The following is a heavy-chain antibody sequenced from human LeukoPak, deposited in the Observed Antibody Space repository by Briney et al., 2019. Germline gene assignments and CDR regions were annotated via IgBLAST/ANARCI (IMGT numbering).Heavy chain of an antibody. V-gene: IGHV4-59*01. D-gene: IGHD2-15*01. CDR1: GGSTSSYY. J-gene: IGHJ4*02. CDR2: IYYSGST. Sequence: PSETLSLTCTVSGGSTSSYYWSWIRQPPGKGLEWIGYIYYSGSTNYNPSLKSRVTISVDTSKNQFSLKLSSVTAADTAVYYCARSLGYCSGGSCYPLYYFDYWGQGTLVTVSS. CDR3: ARSLGYCSGGSCYPLYYFDY.